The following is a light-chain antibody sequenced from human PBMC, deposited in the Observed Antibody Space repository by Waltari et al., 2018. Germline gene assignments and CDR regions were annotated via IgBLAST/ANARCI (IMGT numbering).Light chain of an antibody. CDR2: QDR. CDR3: QAWDSSTHVV. J-gene: IGLJ2*01. Sequence: SYELTQPPSVSVSPGQTASITCSGDKLGDKYACWYQQKPAQSPVLVIYQDRKRPPGIPERFSGSNSGNTATLTISGTQAMDEADYYCQAWDSSTHVVFGGGTKLTVL. V-gene: IGLV3-1*01. CDR1: KLGDKY.